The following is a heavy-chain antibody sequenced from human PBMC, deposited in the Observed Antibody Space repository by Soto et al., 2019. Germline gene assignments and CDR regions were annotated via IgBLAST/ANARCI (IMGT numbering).Heavy chain of an antibody. CDR2: ISSSGSTI. V-gene: IGHV3-48*03. Sequence: GGSLRLSCAASGFTFSSYEMNWVRQAPGKGLEWVSYISSSGSTIYYADSVKGRFTISRDNAKNSLYLQMNSLRAEDTAVYYCARDRSYVRDGQRGDVWGQGTTVTVSS. CDR3: ARDRSYVRDGQRGDV. J-gene: IGHJ6*02. D-gene: IGHD2-8*01. CDR1: GFTFSSYE.